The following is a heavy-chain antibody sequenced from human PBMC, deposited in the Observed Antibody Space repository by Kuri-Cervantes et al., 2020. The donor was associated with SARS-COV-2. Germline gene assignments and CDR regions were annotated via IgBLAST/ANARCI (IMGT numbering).Heavy chain of an antibody. CDR1: GYTFTGYY. Sequence: ASVKVSCKASGYTFTGYYMHWVRQAPGQGLEWMGWINPNSGGTNYAQKFQGRVTMTRDTSISTAYMELSRLRSDDTVVYYCARASNDFWSGNYFDYWGQGPLVTVSS. D-gene: IGHD3-3*01. J-gene: IGHJ4*02. V-gene: IGHV1-2*02. CDR2: INPNSGGT. CDR3: ARASNDFWSGNYFDY.